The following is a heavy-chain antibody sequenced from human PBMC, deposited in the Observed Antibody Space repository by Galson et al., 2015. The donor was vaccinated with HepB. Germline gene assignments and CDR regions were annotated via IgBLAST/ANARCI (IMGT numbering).Heavy chain of an antibody. V-gene: IGHV6-1*01. Sequence: CAISGDSVSSNSAAWNWIRQSPSRGLEWLGRTYYRSKWYNDYAVSVKSRITINPDTSKNQFSLQLNSVTPEDTAVYYCARELFDFIGGITGTTGLRYWGQGTLVTVSS. D-gene: IGHD1-7*01. CDR2: TYYRSKWYN. CDR3: ARELFDFIGGITGTTGLRY. CDR1: GDSVSSNSAA. J-gene: IGHJ4*02.